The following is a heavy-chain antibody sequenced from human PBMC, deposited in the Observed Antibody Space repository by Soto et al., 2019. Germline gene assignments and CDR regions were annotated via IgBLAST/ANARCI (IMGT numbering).Heavy chain of an antibody. CDR1: GYTFSNYG. CDR2: ISGYNGNT. V-gene: IGHV1-18*01. J-gene: IGHJ6*02. D-gene: IGHD6-19*01. CDR3: SRFIMVGGWFDPNYYHGMDV. Sequence: QVQLVQSGAEVKKPGASVTVSCKTSGYTFSNYGINWVRQAPGQGLEWMGWISGYNGNTNYAQTGQGRVTMTTDTSTGTVYMDLRSLKSDDTAIYYCSRFIMVGGWFDPNYYHGMDVWGQGTTVTVSS.